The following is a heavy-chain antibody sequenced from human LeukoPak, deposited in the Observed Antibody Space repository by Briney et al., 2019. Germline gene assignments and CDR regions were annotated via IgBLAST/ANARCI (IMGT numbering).Heavy chain of an antibody. CDR2: ISAYNGNT. V-gene: IGHV1-18*01. CDR1: GYTFTSYG. J-gene: IGHJ5*02. D-gene: IGHD2-2*01. CDR3: ARGRCSSTSCLNWFDP. Sequence: VASVKVSCKASGYTFTSYGISWVRQAPGQGLEWMGWISAYNGNTNYAQKLQGRVTMTTDTSTSTAYMELRSLRSDDTAVYYCARGRCSSTSCLNWFDPWGQGTLVTVSS.